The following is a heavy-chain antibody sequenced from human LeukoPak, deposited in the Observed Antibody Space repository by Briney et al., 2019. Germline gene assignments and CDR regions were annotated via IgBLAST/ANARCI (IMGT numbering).Heavy chain of an antibody. V-gene: IGHV4-30-4*01. Sequence: SQTLSLTCTVSGGSISSGDYYWSWIRQPPGKGLEWIGYIYYSGSTYYNPSLKSRVTISVDTSKNQFSLKLSSVTAADTAVYYCARDSSGYQDFDYWGQGTQVTVSS. CDR1: GGSISSGDYY. CDR3: ARDSSGYQDFDY. CDR2: IYYSGST. J-gene: IGHJ4*02. D-gene: IGHD3-22*01.